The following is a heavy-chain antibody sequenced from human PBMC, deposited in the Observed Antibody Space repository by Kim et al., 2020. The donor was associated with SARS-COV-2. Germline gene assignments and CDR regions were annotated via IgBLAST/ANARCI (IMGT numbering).Heavy chain of an antibody. J-gene: IGHJ4*02. Sequence: GGSLRLSCAASGFNVRREDMNWGRQAPGKGLEWVSVMFSGGTTVYADSVKGRFTISRDNAKNTLHLQMNSLRAEDTAVYYCAREGTASSATYFDLWGQGTLVSVSS. D-gene: IGHD2-21*02. V-gene: IGHV3-53*01. CDR2: MFSGGTT. CDR1: GFNVRRED. CDR3: AREGTASSATYFDL.